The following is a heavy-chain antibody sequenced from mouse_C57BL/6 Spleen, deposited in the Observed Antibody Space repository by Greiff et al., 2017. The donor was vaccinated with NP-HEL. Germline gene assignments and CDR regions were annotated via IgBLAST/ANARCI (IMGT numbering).Heavy chain of an antibody. CDR1: GYTFTDYN. CDR3: ARSGVRTGTGYFDV. J-gene: IGHJ1*03. D-gene: IGHD4-1*01. Sequence: VQLQQSGPELVKPGASVKMSCKASGYTFTDYNMHWVKQSHGKSLEWIGYINPNNGGTSYNQKFKGKATLTVNKSSSTAYMELRSLTSEESAVYYCARSGVRTGTGYFDVWGTGTTVTVSS. V-gene: IGHV1-22*01. CDR2: INPNNGGT.